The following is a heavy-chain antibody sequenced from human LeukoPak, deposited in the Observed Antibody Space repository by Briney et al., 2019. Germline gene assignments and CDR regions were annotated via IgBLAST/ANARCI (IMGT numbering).Heavy chain of an antibody. J-gene: IGHJ4*02. Sequence: QPGRSLRLSCAASGFTFSSYAMHWVRQAPGKGLEWVAVISYDGSNKYYADSVKGRFTISRDNSKNTLYLQMNSLRAEDTAVYYCARDYCSSTSCYAGGFDYWGQGTLVTVSS. V-gene: IGHV3-30*04. CDR3: ARDYCSSTSCYAGGFDY. D-gene: IGHD2-2*01. CDR2: ISYDGSNK. CDR1: GFTFSSYA.